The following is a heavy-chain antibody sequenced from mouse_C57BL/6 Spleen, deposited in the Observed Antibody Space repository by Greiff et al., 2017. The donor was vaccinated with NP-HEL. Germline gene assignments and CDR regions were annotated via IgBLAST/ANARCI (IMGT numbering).Heavy chain of an antibody. Sequence: QVQLQQSGAELVRPGASVKLSCKASGYTFTDYYINWVKQRPGQGLEWIARIYPGSGNTYYNEKFKGKATLTAEKSSSTAYMQLSSLTSEDSAVYFCARDVPTAWYFDVWGTGTTVTVSS. CDR1: GYTFTDYY. CDR2: IYPGSGNT. CDR3: ARDVPTAWYFDV. D-gene: IGHD1-2*01. V-gene: IGHV1-76*01. J-gene: IGHJ1*03.